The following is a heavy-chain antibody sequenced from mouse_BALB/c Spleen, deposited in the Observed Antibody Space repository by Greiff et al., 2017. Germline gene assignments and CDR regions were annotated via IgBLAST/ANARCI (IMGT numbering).Heavy chain of an antibody. V-gene: IGHV2-6-7*01. CDR1: GFSLTGYG. D-gene: IGHD1-1*01. J-gene: IGHJ1*01. Sequence: VQLQESGPGLVAPSQSLSITCTVSGFSLTGYGVNWVRQPPGKGLEWLGMIWGDGSTDYNSALKSRLSISKDNSKSQVFLKMNSLQTDDTARYYCARDGSSYYWYFDVWGAGTTVTVSS. CDR2: IWGDGST. CDR3: ARDGSSYYWYFDV.